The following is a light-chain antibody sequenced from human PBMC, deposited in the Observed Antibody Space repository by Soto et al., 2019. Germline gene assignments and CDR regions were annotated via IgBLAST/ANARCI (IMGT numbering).Light chain of an antibody. V-gene: IGKV3-20*01. CDR1: QSVTSGY. CDR3: QEYGSTRT. Sequence: EIVLTQSPGTLSLSPGERATLSCRASQSVTSGYLAWYQQKPGQAPRLLIYGAYNRATGIPDRFSGSGSGTDFTLTISRLEPEDFAVYYYQEYGSTRTFGLGTKVEIK. J-gene: IGKJ1*01. CDR2: GAY.